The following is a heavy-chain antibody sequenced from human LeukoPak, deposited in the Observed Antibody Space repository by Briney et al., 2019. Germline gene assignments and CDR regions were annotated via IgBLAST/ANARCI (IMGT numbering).Heavy chain of an antibody. CDR1: GFTFSSYG. J-gene: IGHJ3*02. V-gene: IGHV3-30*02. Sequence: PGGSLRLSCAASGFTFSSYGMHWVRQAPGKGLEWVAFIWYDGSNKYYADSVKGRFTISRDNSKNTLYLQMNSLRAEDTAVYYCAKEGGPYCGGDCYPGDAFDIWGQGTMVTVSS. D-gene: IGHD2-21*02. CDR3: AKEGGPYCGGDCYPGDAFDI. CDR2: IWYDGSNK.